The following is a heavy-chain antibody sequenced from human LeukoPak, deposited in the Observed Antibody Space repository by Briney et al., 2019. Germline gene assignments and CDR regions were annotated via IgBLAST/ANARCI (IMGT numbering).Heavy chain of an antibody. D-gene: IGHD2-21*01. CDR1: GYTFTGYY. V-gene: IGHV1-2*02. CDR2: INPNSGGT. J-gene: IGHJ5*02. CDR3: ARDGWRGGDYTCSFDP. Sequence: GASVKVSCKASGYTFTGYYMHWVRQAPGQGLEWMGWINPNSGGTNYAQKFQGRVTMTRDTSISTAYMELSRLRSDDTAVYYCARDGWRGGDYTCSFDPWGQGTLVTVSS.